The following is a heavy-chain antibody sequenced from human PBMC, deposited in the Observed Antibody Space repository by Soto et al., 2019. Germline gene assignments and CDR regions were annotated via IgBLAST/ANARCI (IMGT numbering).Heavy chain of an antibody. V-gene: IGHV3-21*01. CDR1: GFNFNSYT. Sequence: EVQLVESGGGLVKPGGSLRLSCAASGFNFNSYTINWVRQAPGKRLEWLSSISSSGYIFSTDSVRGRFTISRDNAKNSLYLQINSLRAEETAVYFCARDCSGGSCYPGMDVWGQGTTVTVSS. CDR3: ARDCSGGSCYPGMDV. D-gene: IGHD2-15*01. J-gene: IGHJ6*02. CDR2: ISSSGYI.